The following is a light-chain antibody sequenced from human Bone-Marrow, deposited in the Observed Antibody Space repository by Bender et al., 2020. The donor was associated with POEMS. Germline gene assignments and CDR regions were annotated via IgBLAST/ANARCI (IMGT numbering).Light chain of an antibody. V-gene: IGLV2-23*02. Sequence: QSALTQPASLSGSPGQSITISCTGTSTDVGNYKLVSWYQQHPDKAPQLMIYEVNKRPSGISDRFSGSKSGNTASLTISGLQAEDEADYYCCSYAGSRTWVFGGGTKLTVL. CDR1: STDVGNYKL. CDR3: CSYAGSRTWV. CDR2: EVN. J-gene: IGLJ3*02.